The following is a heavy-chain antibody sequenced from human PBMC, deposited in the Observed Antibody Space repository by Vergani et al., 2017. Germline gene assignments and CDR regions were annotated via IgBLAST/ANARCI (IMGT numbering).Heavy chain of an antibody. V-gene: IGHV3-7*01. CDR3: ATETFSYGMNWFDP. Sequence: EVQLVESGGGLVQPGGSLRLSCAASGFTFSSYWMSWVRQAPGKGLEWVANIKQDGSEKYYVDSVKGRFTISRDNAKNSLYLQMNSLGAEDTAVYYCATETFSYGMNWFDPWGQGTLVTVSS. CDR2: IKQDGSEK. J-gene: IGHJ5*02. CDR1: GFTFSSYW. D-gene: IGHD5-18*01.